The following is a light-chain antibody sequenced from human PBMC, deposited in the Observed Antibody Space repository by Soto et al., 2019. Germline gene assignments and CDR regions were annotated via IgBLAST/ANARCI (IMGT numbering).Light chain of an antibody. CDR3: AAWDDSVNGWV. J-gene: IGLJ3*02. V-gene: IGLV1-44*01. Sequence: QSVLTQPPSASGTPGQRVTMSCSGSSSNIGGNTVNWYQQMPGTAPKLLIYSNDQRPSGVPDRFSDSKSGTSASLAISGLQSEDEADYYCAAWDDSVNGWVFGGGTKVTVL. CDR2: SND. CDR1: SSNIGGNT.